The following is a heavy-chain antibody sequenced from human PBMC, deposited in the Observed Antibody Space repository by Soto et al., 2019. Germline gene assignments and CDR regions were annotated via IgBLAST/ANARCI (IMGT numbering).Heavy chain of an antibody. CDR2: INAGNGNT. J-gene: IGHJ3*02. D-gene: IGHD3-3*01. CDR3: ARVYTIFGVVGAFDI. Sequence: RASVKVSCKASGYTFTSYAMHWVRQAPGQRLEWMGWINAGNGNTKYSQKFQGRVTITRDTSASTAYMELSSLRSEDTAVYYCARVYTIFGVVGAFDIWVQGTMVTVSS. CDR1: GYTFTSYA. V-gene: IGHV1-3*01.